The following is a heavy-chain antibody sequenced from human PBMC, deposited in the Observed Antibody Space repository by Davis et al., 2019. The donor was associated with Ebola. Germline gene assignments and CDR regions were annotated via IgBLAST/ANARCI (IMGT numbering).Heavy chain of an antibody. Sequence: SETLSLTCTVSGGSISSSSYYWGWIRQPPGKGLEWIGSIYNSGSTYYNPSLKSRVTISVDTSKNQFSLKLSSVTAADTAVYYCARRVAYYYDSSGYQTRYYFDYWGQGTLVTVSS. CDR2: IYNSGST. CDR1: GGSISSSSYY. D-gene: IGHD3-22*01. CDR3: ARRVAYYYDSSGYQTRYYFDY. V-gene: IGHV4-39*01. J-gene: IGHJ4*02.